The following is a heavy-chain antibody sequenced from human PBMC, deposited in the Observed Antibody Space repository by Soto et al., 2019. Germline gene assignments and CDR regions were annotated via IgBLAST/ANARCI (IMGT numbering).Heavy chain of an antibody. J-gene: IGHJ6*03. CDR2: IYYSGST. CDR1: GDSISSGGYY. V-gene: IGHV4-31*03. CDR3: ARGRYIVVVVAAHYYMDV. Sequence: PSETLSLTCTVSGDSISSGGYYWTWIRQHPGMGLEWIGSIYYSGSTYYNPSLKSRVAISVDTSKNQFSLKLNSVTAADTAVYYCARGRYIVVVVAAHYYMDVWGKGTTVTVSS. D-gene: IGHD2-15*01.